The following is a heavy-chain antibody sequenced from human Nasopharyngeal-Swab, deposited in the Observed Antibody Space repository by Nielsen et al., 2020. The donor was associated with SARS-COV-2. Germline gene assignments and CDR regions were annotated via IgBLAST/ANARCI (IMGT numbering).Heavy chain of an antibody. V-gene: IGHV3-9*01. J-gene: IGHJ4*02. CDR1: GFTFDDYA. D-gene: IGHD7-27*01. CDR3: AREPLTGLDY. Sequence: SLKISCAASGFTFDDYAMHWVRQAPGKGLEWVSGLSWNSGIIGYADSVKGRFTISRDNSKNTLYLQMNSLRAEDTAVYYCAREPLTGLDYWGQGTLVTVSS. CDR2: LSWNSGII.